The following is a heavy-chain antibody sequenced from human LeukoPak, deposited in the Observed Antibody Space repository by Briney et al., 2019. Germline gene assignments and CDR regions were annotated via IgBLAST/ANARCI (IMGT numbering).Heavy chain of an antibody. Sequence: ASVKVSCKASGYTLTGYYMHWVRQAPGQRLEWMVWINPNSGGTNYAQKFQGRVTMTRDTSISTAYMELSRLRSDDTAVYYCARVDGDYDGNYYYYYGMDVWGQGTTVTVSS. V-gene: IGHV1-2*02. D-gene: IGHD4-23*01. CDR2: INPNSGGT. CDR3: ARVDGDYDGNYYYYYGMDV. CDR1: GYTLTGYY. J-gene: IGHJ6*02.